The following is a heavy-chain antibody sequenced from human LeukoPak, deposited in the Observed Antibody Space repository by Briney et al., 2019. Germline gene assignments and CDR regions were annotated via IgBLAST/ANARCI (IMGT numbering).Heavy chain of an antibody. CDR2: ISYDGSNK. D-gene: IGHD4-17*01. CDR3: ATERVYGDFYFDY. V-gene: IGHV3-30*03. J-gene: IGHJ4*02. Sequence: GESLRLSCAASGFTFSSYGMHWVRQAPGKGLEWVAVISYDGSNKYYADSVKGRFTISRDNSKNTLYLQMNSLRAEDTAVYYCATERVYGDFYFDYWGQGTLVTVSS. CDR1: GFTFSSYG.